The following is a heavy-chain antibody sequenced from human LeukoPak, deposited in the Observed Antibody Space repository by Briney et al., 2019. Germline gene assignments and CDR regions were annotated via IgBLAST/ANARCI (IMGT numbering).Heavy chain of an antibody. V-gene: IGHV4-59*01. J-gene: IGHJ3*02. Sequence: PSETLSLTCAVYGGSFSGYYWSWIRQPPGKGLEWIGYIYYSGSTNYNPSLKSRVTISVDTSKNQFSLKLSSVTAADTAVYYCARGGVVPAAIRGAFDIWGQGTMVTVSS. D-gene: IGHD2-2*01. CDR1: GGSFSGYY. CDR3: ARGGVVPAAIRGAFDI. CDR2: IYYSGST.